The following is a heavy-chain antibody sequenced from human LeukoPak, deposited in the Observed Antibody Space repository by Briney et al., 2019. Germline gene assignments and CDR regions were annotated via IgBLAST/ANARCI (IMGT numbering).Heavy chain of an antibody. V-gene: IGHV4-34*01. D-gene: IGHD3-3*01. CDR2: INHSGST. Sequence: PSETLSLTCAVYGGSFSGYYWSWIRQPPGKGLEWIGEINHSGSTNYNPSLKSRVTISVDTSKNQFSLKLSSVTAADTAVYYCARGRGGYYDFWSDNHMRYYFDYWGQGTLVTVSS. CDR1: GGSFSGYY. CDR3: ARGRGGYYDFWSDNHMRYYFDY. J-gene: IGHJ4*02.